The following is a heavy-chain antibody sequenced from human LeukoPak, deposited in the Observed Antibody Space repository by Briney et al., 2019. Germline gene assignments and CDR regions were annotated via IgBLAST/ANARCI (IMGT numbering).Heavy chain of an antibody. V-gene: IGHV1-69*13. Sequence: SVKVSCKASGGTFSSYAISWARQAPGQGLEWMGGIIPIFGTANYAQKFQGRVTITADESTSTAYMELSSLRSEDTAVYHCARVGEYCTGTSCLDYWGQGTLVTVSS. CDR3: ARVGEYCTGTSCLDY. J-gene: IGHJ4*02. D-gene: IGHD2-2*01. CDR2: IIPIFGTA. CDR1: GGTFSSYA.